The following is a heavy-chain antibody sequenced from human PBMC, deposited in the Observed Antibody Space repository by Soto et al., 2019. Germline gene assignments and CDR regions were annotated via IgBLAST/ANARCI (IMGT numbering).Heavy chain of an antibody. J-gene: IGHJ4*02. Sequence: PGGSLRLSCAASGFTFTSYSMNWGRQAPGKGLEWVSSISSTTNYIYYGDSMEGRFTISRDNAKNSLYLEMNSLRAEDTAVYYCARESEDLTSNFDYWGQGTLVTVSS. CDR1: GFTFTSYS. CDR3: ARESEDLTSNFDY. CDR2: ISSTTNYI. V-gene: IGHV3-21*06.